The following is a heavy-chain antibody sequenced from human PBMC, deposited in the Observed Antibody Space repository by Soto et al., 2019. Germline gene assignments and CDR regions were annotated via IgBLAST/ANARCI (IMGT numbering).Heavy chain of an antibody. D-gene: IGHD5-12*01. CDR1: GSTFSSNW. Sequence: HPGGSLRLSCAASGSTFSSNWMHWVRQAPGKGLVWVSRINSDGSSTSYADSVKGRFTISRDNAKSTLYLQMNSLRVEDTAVYFCARDPPRRHGYHVNYFDPWGQGTLVTVSS. V-gene: IGHV3-74*01. J-gene: IGHJ5*02. CDR3: ARDPPRRHGYHVNYFDP. CDR2: INSDGSST.